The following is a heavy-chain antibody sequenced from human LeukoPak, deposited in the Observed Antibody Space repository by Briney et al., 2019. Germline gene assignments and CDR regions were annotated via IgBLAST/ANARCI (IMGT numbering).Heavy chain of an antibody. CDR1: GFTFSSYS. V-gene: IGHV3-21*01. J-gene: IGHJ6*03. D-gene: IGHD2-15*01. CDR2: ISSSSSHI. CDR3: ATPKRYCSGGSCYGFGFDYYYMDV. Sequence: GGSLRLSCAPSGFTFSSYSMNWVRQAPGKGLEWVSSISSSSSHIYYAHSVKGRFNISRDNAKNSLYLQMNRLRAEHTVVYYCATPKRYCSGGSCYGFGFDYYYMDVWGKGTTVTISS.